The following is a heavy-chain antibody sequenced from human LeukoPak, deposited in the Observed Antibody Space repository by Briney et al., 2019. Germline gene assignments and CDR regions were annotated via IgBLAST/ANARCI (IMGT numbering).Heavy chain of an antibody. CDR2: IYSGGTT. CDR3: ATRYSGGWYEY. CDR1: GFTFSTKA. D-gene: IGHD6-19*01. V-gene: IGHV3-53*01. Sequence: GGSLRLSCEASGFTFSTKAMSWVRQAPGKGLEWVSVIYSGGTTYFADSVKGRFTISRDNSKNTLYLQMNSLRAEDTAVYYCATRYSGGWYEYWGQGTLVTVSS. J-gene: IGHJ4*02.